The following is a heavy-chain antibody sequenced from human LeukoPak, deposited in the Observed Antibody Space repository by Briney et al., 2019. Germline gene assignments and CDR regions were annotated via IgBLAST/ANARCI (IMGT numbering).Heavy chain of an antibody. D-gene: IGHD3-3*01. CDR3: AREYDFWSGYYWYFDL. J-gene: IGHJ2*01. Sequence: SETLSLTCTVSGGSISSSSYYWGWIRQPPGMGLEWIGSVYYSGSTYYNPSLKSRVTISVDTSKNQFALKLRSVTAADTAVYYCAREYDFWSGYYWYFDLWGRGTLVTVSS. CDR1: GGSISSSSYY. CDR2: VYYSGST. V-gene: IGHV4-39*06.